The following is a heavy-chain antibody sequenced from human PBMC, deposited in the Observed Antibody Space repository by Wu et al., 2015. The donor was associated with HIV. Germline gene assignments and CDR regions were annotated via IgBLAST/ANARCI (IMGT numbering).Heavy chain of an antibody. CDR1: GGTFSSFA. V-gene: IGHV1-69*12. CDR2: IIPLFDTS. Sequence: QVRLVQSGAEVKKPGSSVKVSCKASGGTFSSFALSWVRQAPGQGLEWVGGIIPLFDTSHSAQNFRDRVTITADESTSTAYMELNSLTFEDTAAYYCARVAGSSWYREFDMWGQGTMVTVSS. J-gene: IGHJ3*02. D-gene: IGHD6-13*01. CDR3: ARVAGSSWYREFDM.